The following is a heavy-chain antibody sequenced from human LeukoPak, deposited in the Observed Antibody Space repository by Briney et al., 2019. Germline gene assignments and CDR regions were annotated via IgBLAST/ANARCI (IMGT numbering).Heavy chain of an antibody. CDR1: GGSISSSSYY. D-gene: IGHD6-6*01. CDR3: ARHVGRSSSGFDY. J-gene: IGHJ4*02. CDR2: IYYSGST. Sequence: SETLSLTCIVSGGSISSSSYYWGWIRQPPGKGLEWIGSIYYSGSTYYNPSLKSRVTISVDTSKNQFPLKLSSVTAADTAVYYCARHVGRSSSGFDYWGQGTLVTVSS. V-gene: IGHV4-39*01.